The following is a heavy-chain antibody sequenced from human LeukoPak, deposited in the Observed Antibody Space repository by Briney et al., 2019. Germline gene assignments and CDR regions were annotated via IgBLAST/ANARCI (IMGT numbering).Heavy chain of an antibody. CDR3: AYTDYDY. CDR1: GFTFNTYA. Sequence: QPGGSLRLSCAASGFTFNTYAMHWVRQAPAKGLEWVAIISYDGTNKYYADSVRGRFTISRDNSKNTLYLQMNSLRAEDTALYYCAYTDYDYWGQGTLVTVSS. D-gene: IGHD5-18*01. CDR2: ISYDGTNK. J-gene: IGHJ4*02. V-gene: IGHV3-30*04.